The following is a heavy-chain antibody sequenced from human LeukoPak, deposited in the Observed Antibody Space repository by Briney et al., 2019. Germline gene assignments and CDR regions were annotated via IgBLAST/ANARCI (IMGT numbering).Heavy chain of an antibody. Sequence: ASVKVSCKVSGYTLTELSMHWVRQAPGKGLGWMGGFDPEDGETIYAQKFQGRVTMTEDTSTDTAYMELSSLRSEDTAVYYCVGVTMVRGVFDYWGQGTLVTVSS. CDR2: FDPEDGET. CDR1: GYTLTELS. J-gene: IGHJ4*02. D-gene: IGHD3-10*01. V-gene: IGHV1-24*01. CDR3: VGVTMVRGVFDY.